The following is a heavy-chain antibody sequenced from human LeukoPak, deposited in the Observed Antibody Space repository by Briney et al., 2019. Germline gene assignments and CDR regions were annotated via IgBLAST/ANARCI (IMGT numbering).Heavy chain of an antibody. D-gene: IGHD1-26*01. Sequence: PGGSLRLSCAASGFTFSSYGMHWVRQAPGKGLEWVAVISYDGSNKYYADSVKGRFTISRDNSKNTLYLQMNSLRAEDTAVYYCAKDARWEQPVGPDYWGQGTLVTVSS. V-gene: IGHV3-30*18. CDR1: GFTFSSYG. J-gene: IGHJ4*02. CDR3: AKDARWEQPVGPDY. CDR2: ISYDGSNK.